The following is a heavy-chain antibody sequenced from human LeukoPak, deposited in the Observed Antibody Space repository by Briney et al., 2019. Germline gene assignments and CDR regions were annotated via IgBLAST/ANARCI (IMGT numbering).Heavy chain of an antibody. V-gene: IGHV4-59*01. CDR3: ARGGYSYGYVYYYGMDV. J-gene: IGHJ6*02. CDR2: IYYSGST. CDR1: GGSISSYY. Sequence: SETLSLTCTVSGGSISSYYWSWIRQPPGKGLEWIGYIYYSGSTNYNPSLKSRVTISVGTSKNQFSLKLSSVTAADTAVYYCARGGYSYGYVYYYGMDVWGQGTTVTVSS. D-gene: IGHD5-18*01.